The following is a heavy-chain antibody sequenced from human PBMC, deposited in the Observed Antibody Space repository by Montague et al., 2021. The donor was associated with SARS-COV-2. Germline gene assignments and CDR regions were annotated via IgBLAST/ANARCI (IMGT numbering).Heavy chain of an antibody. CDR2: IYASGST. V-gene: IGHV4-4*07. CDR1: GVSITSYY. CDR3: VRDGGNWYYSDY. Sequence: SETLSLTCSISGVSITSYYWSWVRQPAGRGLEWIAHIYASGSTXXXPSXKSRVRLSIDNPKNQFSLKLESLTAADTAVYYCVRDGGNWYYSDYWGQGALVTVSS. D-gene: IGHD3-16*01. J-gene: IGHJ4*02.